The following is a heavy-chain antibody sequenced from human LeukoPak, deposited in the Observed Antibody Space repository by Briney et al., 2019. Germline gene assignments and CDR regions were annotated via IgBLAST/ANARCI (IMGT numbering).Heavy chain of an antibody. CDR2: VGHSGTT. D-gene: IGHD3-10*01. CDR1: GGSLNDYL. J-gene: IGHJ3*02. Sequence: SETLSLTCAVYGGSLNDYLWSWIRQPPGQGLEWIGEVGHSGTTNYNPSLKSRVTISVDTSKNQFSLKLTSVTAADTAVYYCARELISPRAALDTWGQGTVVTVSS. CDR3: ARELISPRAALDT. V-gene: IGHV4-34*01.